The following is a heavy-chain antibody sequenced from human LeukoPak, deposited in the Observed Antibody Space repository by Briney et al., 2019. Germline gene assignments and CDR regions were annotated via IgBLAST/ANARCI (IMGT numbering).Heavy chain of an antibody. V-gene: IGHV1-18*01. D-gene: IGHD3-22*01. J-gene: IGHJ5*02. Sequence: ASVKVSCKASGYTFTSYDINWVRQATGQGLEWMGWISAYNGNTNYAQKLQGRVTMTTDTSTSTAYMELRSLRSDDTAVYYCARDHSPYYYDSSGYFPWFDPWGQGTLVTVSS. CDR2: ISAYNGNT. CDR1: GYTFTSYD. CDR3: ARDHSPYYYDSSGYFPWFDP.